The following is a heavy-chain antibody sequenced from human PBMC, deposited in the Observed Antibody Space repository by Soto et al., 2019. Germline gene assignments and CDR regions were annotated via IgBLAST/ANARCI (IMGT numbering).Heavy chain of an antibody. V-gene: IGHV1-69*08. Sequence: QVQLVQSGAEVKKPGSSVKVSCKASGGTFSSYTISWVRQAPGQGLEWMGRIIPILGIANYAQKFQGRVTITADKSTSTAYMELSSLRSEDTAVYYCARDGKAVRDFWSGYSPSYYYYYMDVWGKGTTVTVSS. CDR1: GGTFSSYT. J-gene: IGHJ6*03. CDR2: IIPILGIA. D-gene: IGHD3-3*01. CDR3: ARDGKAVRDFWSGYSPSYYYYYMDV.